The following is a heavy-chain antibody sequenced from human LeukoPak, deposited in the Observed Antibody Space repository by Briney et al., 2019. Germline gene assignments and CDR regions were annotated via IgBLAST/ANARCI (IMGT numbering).Heavy chain of an antibody. J-gene: IGHJ3*02. V-gene: IGHV3-33*01. CDR2: IWYDGSNK. CDR3: ARGWDIVVVPAANDAFDI. CDR1: GFTFSSYG. D-gene: IGHD2-2*01. Sequence: PGRSLRLSCAASGFTFSSYGMHWVRQAPGKGLEWVAVIWYDGSNKYYADSVKGRFTISRDNSKNTLCLQMNSLRAEDTAVYYCARGWDIVVVPAANDAFDIWGQGTMVTVSS.